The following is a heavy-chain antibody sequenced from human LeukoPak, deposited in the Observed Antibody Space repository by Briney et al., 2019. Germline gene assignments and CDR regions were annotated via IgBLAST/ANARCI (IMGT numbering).Heavy chain of an antibody. Sequence: SETLSLTCTVSGGSISSGSYYWRWIRQPAGKGLEWIGRIYTSGSTNYNPSLQSRVTISVDTSKNQFSLKLSSVTAADTAFYYCARVAYSSSWDAFDIWGQGTMLTVSS. CDR1: GGSISSGSYY. D-gene: IGHD6-13*01. J-gene: IGHJ3*02. CDR2: IYTSGST. CDR3: ARVAYSSSWDAFDI. V-gene: IGHV4-61*02.